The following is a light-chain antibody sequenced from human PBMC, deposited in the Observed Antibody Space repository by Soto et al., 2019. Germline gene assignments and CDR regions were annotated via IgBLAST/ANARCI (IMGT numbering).Light chain of an antibody. J-gene: IGKJ1*01. Sequence: DIQMTQSPSTLSASVGDRVTITCRASQSISSWLAWYQQKPGKAPKLLIYEASRLEGGVPSRFSGSGSGTEFTLTINSLQPDDFATYYCQQYTNYRTFGQGTKV. CDR3: QQYTNYRT. V-gene: IGKV1-5*03. CDR2: EAS. CDR1: QSISSW.